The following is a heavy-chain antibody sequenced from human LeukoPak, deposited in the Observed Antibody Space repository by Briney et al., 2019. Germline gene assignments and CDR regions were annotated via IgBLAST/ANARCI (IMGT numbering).Heavy chain of an antibody. D-gene: IGHD6-19*01. CDR2: IYYSGST. J-gene: IGHJ5*02. Sequence: SETLSLTCTASGGSISSYYWSWIRQPPGKGLEWIGYIYYSGSTNYNPSLKSRVTISVDTSKNQFSLKLSSVTAADTAVYYCARVWSGIAVAGGWFDPWGQGTLVTVSS. CDR1: GGSISSYY. CDR3: ARVWSGIAVAGGWFDP. V-gene: IGHV4-59*01.